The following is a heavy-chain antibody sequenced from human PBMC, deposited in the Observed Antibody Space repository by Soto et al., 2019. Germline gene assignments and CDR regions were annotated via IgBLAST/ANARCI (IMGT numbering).Heavy chain of an antibody. D-gene: IGHD3-10*01. CDR3: ARHGFGPLHGLVDV. J-gene: IGHJ6*02. CDR2: INYDGYS. V-gene: IGHV4-59*08. Sequence: QVQLQESGPGLVKPSETLSLTCTVSGGSITNYYCRWFRQPPGKGLEWIGYINYDGYSAYNLSRKRRVTLSINTSKTQFSPTRESVTATDTAVYYCARHGFGPLHGLVDVWGQGTRVIVSS. CDR1: GGSITNYY.